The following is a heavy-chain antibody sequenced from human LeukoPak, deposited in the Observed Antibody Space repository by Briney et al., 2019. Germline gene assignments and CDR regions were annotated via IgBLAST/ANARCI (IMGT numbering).Heavy chain of an antibody. CDR1: GLAFNAAW. D-gene: IGHD5-24*01. Sequence: GGSLRLSCTVSGLAFNAAWMSWVRQAPAKGLEWVGHITSYGTTDYAAPVKGRFIISRDNSRGTFYLQMNSLKMDDTAIYYCTWMATLRTVDFWGQGSLVTVSS. V-gene: IGHV3-15*01. CDR2: ITSYGTT. CDR3: TWMATLRTVDF. J-gene: IGHJ4*02.